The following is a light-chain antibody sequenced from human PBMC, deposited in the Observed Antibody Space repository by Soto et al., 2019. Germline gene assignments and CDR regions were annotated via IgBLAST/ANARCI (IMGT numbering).Light chain of an antibody. Sequence: DIQMTQSPSTLSASVGDRVTITCRASQSIGSWLAWFQQKPGKAPKVLIYKASSLESGVPSRFSGSGSGTEFTLTISSLQPDDFATYYCQQYNSYSPFGQGTKVEI. CDR2: KAS. J-gene: IGKJ1*01. CDR3: QQYNSYSP. V-gene: IGKV1-5*03. CDR1: QSIGSW.